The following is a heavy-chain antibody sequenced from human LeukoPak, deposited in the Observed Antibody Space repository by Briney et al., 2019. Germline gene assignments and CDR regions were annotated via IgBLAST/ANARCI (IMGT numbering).Heavy chain of an antibody. CDR1: GFTVSGTY. Sequence: GGSLRLSCTASGFTVSGTYMSWVRQPPGKALEWVSGISASGGSTYYADSVKGRFTISRDTSENTLYLQMSSLRADDTAVYYCAKGIDFSGYYPFDYWGQGTLVTVSS. D-gene: IGHD3-22*01. CDR3: AKGIDFSGYYPFDY. J-gene: IGHJ4*02. V-gene: IGHV3-23*01. CDR2: ISASGGST.